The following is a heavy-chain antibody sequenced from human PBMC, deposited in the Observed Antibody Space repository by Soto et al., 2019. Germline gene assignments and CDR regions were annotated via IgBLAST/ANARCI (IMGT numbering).Heavy chain of an antibody. V-gene: IGHV4-61*01. Sequence: QVQLQESGPGLVKPSETLSLTCTVSGGSVSSGSYYWSWIRQPPGKGLEWIGYIYYSGSTNYNPSRKSRVTRSVDTSKNQFSLKLSSVTAADTAVYYCARGQGVKYYYYYGMDVWGQGTTVTVSS. CDR3: ARGQGVKYYYYYGMDV. J-gene: IGHJ6*02. CDR2: IYYSGST. CDR1: GGSVSSGSYY. D-gene: IGHD3-16*01.